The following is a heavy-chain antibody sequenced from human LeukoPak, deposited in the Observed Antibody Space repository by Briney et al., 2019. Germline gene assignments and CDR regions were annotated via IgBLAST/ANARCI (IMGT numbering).Heavy chain of an antibody. D-gene: IGHD3-22*01. CDR3: AKDFIHYYCDSSGYPYDAFDI. V-gene: IGHV3-30*02. J-gene: IGHJ3*02. CDR2: IRYDGSNK. CDR1: GFTFSSYG. Sequence: GGSLRLSCAASGFTFSSYGMHWVRQAPGKGLEWVAFIRYDGSNKYYADSVKGRFTIPRDNSKNTLYLQMNSLRAEDTAVYYCAKDFIHYYCDSSGYPYDAFDIWGQGTMVTVSS.